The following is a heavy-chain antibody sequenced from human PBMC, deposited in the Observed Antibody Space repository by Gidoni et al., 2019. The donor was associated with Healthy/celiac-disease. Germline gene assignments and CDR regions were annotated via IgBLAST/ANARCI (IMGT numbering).Heavy chain of an antibody. V-gene: IGHV3-21*01. CDR2: ISSSSSYI. D-gene: IGHD2-2*01. J-gene: IGHJ6*02. Sequence: EVQLVDSGGGLVKPGGSLRLSCSASGFTFTRYSMNWVRLAPGKGLAWVSSISSSSSYIYYADSVKGRFTISRDNAKNSLYLQMNSLRAEDTAVYYCARGHDYCSSTSCYEILYYYYYGMDVWGQGTTVTVSS. CDR1: GFTFTRYS. CDR3: ARGHDYCSSTSCYEILYYYYYGMDV.